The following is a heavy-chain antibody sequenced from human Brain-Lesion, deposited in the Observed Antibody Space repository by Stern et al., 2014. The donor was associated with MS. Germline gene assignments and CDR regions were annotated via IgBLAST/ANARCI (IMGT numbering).Heavy chain of an antibody. D-gene: IGHD3-22*01. CDR3: ARAYYYDTSGDSDAFNI. J-gene: IGHJ3*02. CDR1: GASISSGTYF. CDR2: ISTSGST. Sequence: QVQLQESGPGLVKPSQTLSLTCTVSGASISSGTYFWTWIRQPAGKGLEWIGRISTSGSTTYNPSLKSRVTISLDTSKQEFSLKLSSVTAADTAVYYCARAYYYDTSGDSDAFNIWGQGTQVTVSS. V-gene: IGHV4-61*02.